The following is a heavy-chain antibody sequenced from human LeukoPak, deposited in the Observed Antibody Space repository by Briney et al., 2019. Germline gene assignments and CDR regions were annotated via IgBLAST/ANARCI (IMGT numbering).Heavy chain of an antibody. Sequence: GGSLRLSCAASGFTCSGYYMSWIRQAPGKGLQWISYISSSGATTYYADSVQGRFTISRDNSKNTLYLQMNSLRAEDTAVYYCANYYDSSGYHLPGYWGQGTLVTVSS. V-gene: IGHV3-11*04. CDR1: GFTCSGYY. J-gene: IGHJ4*02. CDR3: ANYYDSSGYHLPGY. CDR2: ISSSGATT. D-gene: IGHD3-22*01.